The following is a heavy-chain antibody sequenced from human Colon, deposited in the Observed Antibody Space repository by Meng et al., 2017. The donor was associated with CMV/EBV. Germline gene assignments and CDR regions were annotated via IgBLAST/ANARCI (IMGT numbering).Heavy chain of an antibody. V-gene: IGHV3-23*03. CDR3: ARLLVGALDTHAFDI. CDR1: GFTLHSYT. D-gene: IGHD1-26*01. J-gene: IGHJ3*02. Sequence: GESLKISCAASGFTLHSYTMNWVRQAPGKGLEWVSVIYGSGRSSSSADSVKGRFSISRDNSKNTVSLQMSSLRAEDTAVYYCARLLVGALDTHAFDIWGRGTLVTVSS. CDR2: IYGSGRSS.